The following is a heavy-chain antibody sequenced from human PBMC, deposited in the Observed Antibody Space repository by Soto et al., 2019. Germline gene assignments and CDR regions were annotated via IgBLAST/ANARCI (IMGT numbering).Heavy chain of an antibody. CDR3: ASGAVEQLAPRYFDY. J-gene: IGHJ4*02. Sequence: SVKVSCKASGGTFSSYAISWVRQAPGQGLEWMGGIIPIFGTANYAQKFQGRVTITADESTSTAYMELSSLRSEDTAVYYCASGAVEQLAPRYFDYWGQGTLVTVSS. D-gene: IGHD6-6*01. CDR1: GGTFSSYA. CDR2: IIPIFGTA. V-gene: IGHV1-69*13.